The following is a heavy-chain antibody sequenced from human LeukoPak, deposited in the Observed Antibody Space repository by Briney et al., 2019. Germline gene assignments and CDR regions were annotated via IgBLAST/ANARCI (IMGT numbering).Heavy chain of an antibody. CDR2: ISSSGTTI. CDR1: GFTFSSYE. J-gene: IGHJ4*02. D-gene: IGHD2-2*01. V-gene: IGHV3-48*03. CDR3: ARKYCSTTSCLFDN. Sequence: GGSLRLSCAASGFTFSSYEMNWVRQAPGKGLQWVSDISSSGTTIYYADSVKGRFTISRDNAKNSLYLQINSRRAEDTAVYYCARKYCSTTSCLFDNWGQGTLVTVSS.